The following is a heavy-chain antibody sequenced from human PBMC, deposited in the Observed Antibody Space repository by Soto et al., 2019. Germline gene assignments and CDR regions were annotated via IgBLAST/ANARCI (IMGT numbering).Heavy chain of an antibody. D-gene: IGHD3-3*01. CDR3: AKVPYDFWSGYYPPLSFDY. CDR2: ISGSGGST. V-gene: IGHV3-23*01. J-gene: IGHJ4*02. CDR1: GFTFSSYV. Sequence: EVQLLESGGGLVQPGGSLRLSCAASGFTFSSYVMSWVRQAPGKGLEWVSGISGSGGSTYYADSVKGRFTISRDNSKNSLYLQMNSLRAEDTAVYACAKVPYDFWSGYYPPLSFDYWGQGTLVTVSS.